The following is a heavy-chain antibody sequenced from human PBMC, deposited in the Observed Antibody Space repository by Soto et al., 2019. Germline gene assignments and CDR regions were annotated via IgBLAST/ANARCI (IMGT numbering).Heavy chain of an antibody. CDR3: ARVPGVGSGSYYEYFDY. D-gene: IGHD1-26*01. V-gene: IGHV1-69*13. J-gene: IGHJ4*02. CDR2: IIPIFGTA. Sequence: SVKVSCKASGGTFSSYAISWVRQAPGQGLEWMGGIIPIFGTANYAQKFQGRVTITADESTSTAYMELSSLRSEDTAVYYCARVPGVGSGSYYEYFDYWGQGTLVTVSS. CDR1: GGTFSSYA.